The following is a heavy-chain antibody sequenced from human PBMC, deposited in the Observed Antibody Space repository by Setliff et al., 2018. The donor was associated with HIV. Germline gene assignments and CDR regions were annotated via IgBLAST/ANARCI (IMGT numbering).Heavy chain of an antibody. J-gene: IGHJ6*02. CDR2: IVDSGST. V-gene: IGHV4-59*11. CDR1: GGSISSHY. D-gene: IGHD2-8*01. Sequence: SETLSLTCTVSGGSISSHYWGWIRQPLGKGLEWIGEIVDSGSTNYSPSLKSRVTISLDTSKKQFSLRLNSVTAADTGVYYCARAPSCADSWCYMYYYYYYGMDVWGLGTTVTVSS. CDR3: ARAPSCADSWCYMYYYYYYGMDV.